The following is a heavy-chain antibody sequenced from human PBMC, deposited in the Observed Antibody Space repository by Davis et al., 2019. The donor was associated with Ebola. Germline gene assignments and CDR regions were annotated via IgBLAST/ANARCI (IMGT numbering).Heavy chain of an antibody. V-gene: IGHV3-23*01. Sequence: GESLKISCAASGFTFSSYSMNWVRQAPGKGLEWVSAISGSGGSTYYADSVKGRFTISRDNSKNTLYLQMNSLRAEDTAVYYCPRGAAAGTFLVWFDPWGQGTLVTVSS. CDR3: PRGAAAGTFLVWFDP. CDR1: GFTFSSYS. J-gene: IGHJ5*02. CDR2: ISGSGGST. D-gene: IGHD6-13*01.